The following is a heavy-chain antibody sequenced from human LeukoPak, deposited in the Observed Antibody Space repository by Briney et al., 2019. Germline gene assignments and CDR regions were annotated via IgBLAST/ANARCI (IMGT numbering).Heavy chain of an antibody. D-gene: IGHD2-8*02. Sequence: PGGSLRLSCAASGFTFSSYWMHWVRQAPGKGLVWVSRLISDGSSASYADSVKGRFTISRDNTKNTLYLQMNSLRAEDTAIYYCVRDARYCPDVWGQGTTVTASS. CDR2: LISDGSSA. J-gene: IGHJ6*02. CDR1: GFTFSSYW. V-gene: IGHV3-74*01. CDR3: VRDARYCPDV.